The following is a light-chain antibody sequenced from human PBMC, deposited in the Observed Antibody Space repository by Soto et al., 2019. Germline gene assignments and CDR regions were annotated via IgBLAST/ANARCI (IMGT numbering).Light chain of an antibody. CDR2: GAS. Sequence: EIVMTQSPATLSVSPGERATLSCRASQRVSRNLAWYQHKPGQAPRRLIYGASTRATGSPARSSGSGAATKFNLTIRRLQSEDFGVYFCQQDNNWPPYTFGQGTNVDIK. J-gene: IGKJ2*01. CDR3: QQDNNWPPYT. V-gene: IGKV3-15*01. CDR1: QRVSRN.